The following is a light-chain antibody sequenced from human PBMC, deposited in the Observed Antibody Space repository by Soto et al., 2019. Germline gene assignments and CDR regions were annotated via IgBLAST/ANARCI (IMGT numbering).Light chain of an antibody. CDR1: QAISTW. V-gene: IGKV1D-12*01. CDR2: AAS. CDR3: RTANSFPRT. Sequence: DIQRTQSPSSVYASVGDRVTITCRASQAISTWLAWYQQKPGKAPKLLIYAASNLQTGVPSTFSGSGSGTDFTLTISSLQPADFATFYCRTANSFPRTLGQGTKVDI. J-gene: IGKJ1*01.